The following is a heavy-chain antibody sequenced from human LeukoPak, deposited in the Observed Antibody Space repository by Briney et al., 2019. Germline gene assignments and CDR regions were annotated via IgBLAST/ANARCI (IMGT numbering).Heavy chain of an antibody. Sequence: GGSLRLSCAASGFTFGSYWMQRVRQTPEKGLVWVAHINNDGSNTIYADSVKGRFTTSGDNAKNTLYLQMNSLTAEDTAVYYCVRDNGGEFLWGQGTLVTVSS. CDR1: GFTFGSYW. CDR3: VRDNGGEFL. V-gene: IGHV3-74*01. J-gene: IGHJ4*02. D-gene: IGHD7-27*01. CDR2: INNDGSNT.